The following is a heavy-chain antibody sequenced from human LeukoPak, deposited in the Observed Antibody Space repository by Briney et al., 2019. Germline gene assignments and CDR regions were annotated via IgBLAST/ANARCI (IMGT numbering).Heavy chain of an antibody. V-gene: IGHV4-38-2*02. D-gene: IGHD1-26*01. J-gene: IGHJ4*02. CDR1: GYSISSGYN. Sequence: SETLSLTCTVSGYSISSGYNWGWIRQPPGKGLEWIGSISHSGSTYYNPSLKSRVTISVDTSKNQFSLKLSSVTAADTAVYYCARDGATVGATLDYWGQGTLVTVSS. CDR3: ARDGATVGATLDY. CDR2: ISHSGST.